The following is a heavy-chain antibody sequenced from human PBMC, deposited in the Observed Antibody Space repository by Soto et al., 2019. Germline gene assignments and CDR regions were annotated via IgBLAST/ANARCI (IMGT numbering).Heavy chain of an antibody. D-gene: IGHD1-7*01. CDR3: ARDMTRTVVPYFDF. V-gene: IGHV1-69*06. CDR1: GGTFSNYV. Sequence: SVKVSCKASGGTFSNYVVNWVRQAPGLGLEWMGRIIPISGAANYAQKFQGRVTITADKSTSTSYMELSSLGSEDTAVYYCARDMTRTVVPYFDFWGQGTLVTVSS. CDR2: IIPISGAA. J-gene: IGHJ4*02.